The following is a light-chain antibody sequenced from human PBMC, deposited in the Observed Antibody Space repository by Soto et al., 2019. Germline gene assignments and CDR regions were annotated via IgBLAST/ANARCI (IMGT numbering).Light chain of an antibody. V-gene: IGLV2-23*02. J-gene: IGLJ2*01. CDR1: SSDVGLYNL. CDR2: EVN. Sequence: QSALTQPASVAGSPGQSITISCTGTSSDVGLYNLVSWYQQRPGKAPKFMIYEVNKRSSGISFRFSGSKSGNTASLTISGLQAEDEADYYWCSYAASGSLLFGGGTKLTVL. CDR3: CSYAASGSLL.